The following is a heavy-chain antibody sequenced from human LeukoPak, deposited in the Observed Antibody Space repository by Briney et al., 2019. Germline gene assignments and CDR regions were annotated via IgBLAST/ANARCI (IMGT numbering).Heavy chain of an antibody. V-gene: IGHV4-59*01. Sequence: SETLSLTCTVSGGSISSYYWSWIRQPPGKGLEWIGYIYYSGSTNYNPSLKSRVTISVDTSKNQFSLKLSSVTAADTAVYYCARVVISSSWIYTPNYYYGMDVWGQGTTVTVSS. CDR1: GGSISSYY. J-gene: IGHJ6*02. D-gene: IGHD6-13*01. CDR2: IYYSGST. CDR3: ARVVISSSWIYTPNYYYGMDV.